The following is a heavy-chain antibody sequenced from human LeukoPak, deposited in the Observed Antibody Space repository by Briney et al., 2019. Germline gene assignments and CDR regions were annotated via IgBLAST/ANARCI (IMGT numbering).Heavy chain of an antibody. D-gene: IGHD2-2*01. V-gene: IGHV1-69*04. CDR2: IIPILGIA. CDR1: GGTFSSYA. J-gene: IGHJ3*02. CDR3: ASEIVVVPAAMWGDAFDI. Sequence: SVKVSCKASGGTFSSYAISWVRQAPGQGLEWMGRIIPILGIANYAQKFQGRVTITADKSTSTAYMELSSLRSEGTAVYYCASEIVVVPAAMWGDAFDIWGQGTMVTVSS.